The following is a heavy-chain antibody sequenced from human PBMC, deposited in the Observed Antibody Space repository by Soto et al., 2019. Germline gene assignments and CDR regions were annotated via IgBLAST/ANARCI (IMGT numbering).Heavy chain of an antibody. J-gene: IGHJ5*02. V-gene: IGHV4-30-2*01. D-gene: IGHD3-22*01. CDR3: AKGYDSSGYYGRWFDP. CDR2: IYHSGST. CDR1: GGSISSGGYS. Sequence: QLQLQESGSELVKPSQTLSLTCAVSGGSISSGGYSWICIRQPPGQGLEWIGYIYHSGSTYYNTSLKSRVTITVDRSKHQFSLKLSSVTAADTAVYYCAKGYDSSGYYGRWFDPWGQGTLVTVSS.